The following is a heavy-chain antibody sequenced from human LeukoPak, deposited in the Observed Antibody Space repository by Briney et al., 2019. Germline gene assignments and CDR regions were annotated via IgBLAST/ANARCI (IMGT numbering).Heavy chain of an antibody. J-gene: IGHJ3*02. Sequence: ASVKVSCKASGYTFTSYDINWVRQATGQGLEWMGWMNPNSGNTGYAQKFQGRVTMTRNTSISTAYMELSSLRSEDTAVYYCARGVYYDSSGYDRWDAFDIWGQGTMATVSS. CDR3: ARGVYYDSSGYDRWDAFDI. V-gene: IGHV1-8*01. CDR2: MNPNSGNT. CDR1: GYTFTSYD. D-gene: IGHD3-22*01.